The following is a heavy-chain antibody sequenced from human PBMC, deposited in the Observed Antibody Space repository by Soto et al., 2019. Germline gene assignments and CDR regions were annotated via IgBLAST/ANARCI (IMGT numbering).Heavy chain of an antibody. CDR3: ARGDYGTGGYPFPYFDY. CDR2: INPDSGAT. J-gene: IGHJ4*02. CDR1: GYSFTGYY. V-gene: IGHV1-2*02. D-gene: IGHD2-8*02. Sequence: HEPLVQSGAEVKRPGASLKVSCKASGYSFTGYYIHWVRQAPGQGLEWMGWINPDSGATNYAQNFQGRVTLTSDTSISTAAMALTSLASDDTAVDYCARGDYGTGGYPFPYFDYWGQGTLVIVSS.